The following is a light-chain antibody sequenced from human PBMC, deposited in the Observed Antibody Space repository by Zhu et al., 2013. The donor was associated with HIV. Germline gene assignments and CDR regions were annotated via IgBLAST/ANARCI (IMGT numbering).Light chain of an antibody. V-gene: IGKV1-6*01. CDR1: QGIRND. CDR2: AAS. J-gene: IGKJ1*01. CDR3: QQYNSWWT. Sequence: AIQMTQSPSSLSASVGDRVTITCRASQGIRNDLGWYQQKPGKAPKLLIYAASTLQSGVPSRFSGSGSGTDFTLTIRSLQPEDFATYYCQQYNSWWTFGQGTKVEMK.